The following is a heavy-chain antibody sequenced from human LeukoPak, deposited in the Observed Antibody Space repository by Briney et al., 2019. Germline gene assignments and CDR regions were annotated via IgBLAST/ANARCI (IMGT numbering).Heavy chain of an antibody. CDR2: VYYSGST. CDR3: AKSGDYRFDP. Sequence: SETLSLTCTVSSGSVSTSSYYWGWIRQPPGKGLEWIGSVYYSGSTYYNPSLKSRVTISVDTSKNQFSLKLSSVTAADTAVYYCAKSGDYRFDPWGQGTLVTVSS. J-gene: IGHJ5*02. CDR1: SGSVSTSSYY. V-gene: IGHV4-39*01. D-gene: IGHD3-10*01.